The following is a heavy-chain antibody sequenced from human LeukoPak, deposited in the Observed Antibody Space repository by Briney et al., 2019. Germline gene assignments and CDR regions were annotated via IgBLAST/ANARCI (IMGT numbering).Heavy chain of an antibody. V-gene: IGHV1-69*13. CDR2: IIPIFGTA. D-gene: IGHD2-15*01. CDR1: GYTFTGYY. Sequence: SVKVSCKASGYTFTGYYMNWVRQAPGQGLEWMGGIIPIFGTANYAQKFQGRVTITADESTSTAYMELSSLRSEDTAVYYCARSLRSCSGGSCYFSPPDYYYMDVWGKGTTVTISS. CDR3: ARSLRSCSGGSCYFSPPDYYYMDV. J-gene: IGHJ6*03.